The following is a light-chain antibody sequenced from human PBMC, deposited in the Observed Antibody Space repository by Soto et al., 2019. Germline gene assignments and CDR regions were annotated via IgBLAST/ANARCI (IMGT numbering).Light chain of an antibody. CDR2: NSS. CDR3: QQYRDLPQT. V-gene: IGKV3-20*01. Sequence: EIVLTQSPGTLSLSPGERATLSCRASQSVRRNYLAWYQQKPGQAPRLLIYNSSTRATGSPHRFSGTGSGTDFTLTIGKLEPEDYALYYCQQYRDLPQTFGQGTQVEIK. CDR1: QSVRRNY. J-gene: IGKJ1*01.